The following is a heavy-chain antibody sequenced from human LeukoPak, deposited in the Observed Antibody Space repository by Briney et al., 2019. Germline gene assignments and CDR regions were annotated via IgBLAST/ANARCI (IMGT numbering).Heavy chain of an antibody. V-gene: IGHV4-59*02. CDR2: IYHSGTT. CDR3: ARQRAPVTTFDY. Sequence: PSETLSLTCSVSGGSVYNSYWSWIRQPPGKRLEWIGYIYHSGTTKYNPPLESRATISVHTSKNQFSLQLTSVTAADTAVYYCARQRAPVTTFDYWGQGTLVTVSS. D-gene: IGHD5-18*01. CDR1: GGSVYNSY. J-gene: IGHJ4*02.